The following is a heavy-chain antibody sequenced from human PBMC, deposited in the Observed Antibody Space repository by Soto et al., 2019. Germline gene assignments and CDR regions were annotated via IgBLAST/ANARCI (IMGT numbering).Heavy chain of an antibody. J-gene: IGHJ5*02. CDR1: GDSVSSNTAS. V-gene: IGHV6-1*01. Sequence: PSQTISLTCAISGDSVSSNTASWNWIRQSPSRGLEWLGRTYFRSKWYNDYAVSVKSRIIINPDTSNNQFSLQLNSVAPEDTAVYFCAKWVNLRPKTGNSFDPCDKGIMVTVSS. CDR2: TYFRSKWYN. CDR3: AKWVNLRPKTGNSFDP. D-gene: IGHD2-8*01.